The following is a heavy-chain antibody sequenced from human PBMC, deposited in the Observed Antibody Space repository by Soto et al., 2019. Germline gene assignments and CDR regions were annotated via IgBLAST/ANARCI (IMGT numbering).Heavy chain of an antibody. J-gene: IGHJ3*02. Sequence: PGGSLRLSCAASGFTFSSYSMNWVRQAPGKGLEWVSSISSSSSYIYYADSVKGRFTISRDNAKNSLYLQMNSLRAEDTAVYYCARDDLERRVAAFDIWGQGTMVTVSS. CDR3: ARDDLERRVAAFDI. D-gene: IGHD1-1*01. V-gene: IGHV3-21*01. CDR1: GFTFSSYS. CDR2: ISSSSSYI.